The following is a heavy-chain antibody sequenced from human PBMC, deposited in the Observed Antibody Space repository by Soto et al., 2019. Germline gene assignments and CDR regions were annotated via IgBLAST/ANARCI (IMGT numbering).Heavy chain of an antibody. D-gene: IGHD4-17*01. Sequence: GGSQRLSCAASGFTIRNYGMHWVRQAPGKGLEWVTIIWYDGTNKYYADSVKGRFTISRDNSKNTLYLQMNSLRAEDTAVYYCARSLTSFDYGDYFGSWGQGTLVTVSS. V-gene: IGHV3-33*01. CDR1: GFTIRNYG. J-gene: IGHJ4*02. CDR2: IWYDGTNK. CDR3: ARSLTSFDYGDYFGS.